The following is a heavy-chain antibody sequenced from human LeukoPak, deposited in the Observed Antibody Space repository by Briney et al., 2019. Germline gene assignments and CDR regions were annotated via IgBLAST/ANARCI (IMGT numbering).Heavy chain of an antibody. D-gene: IGHD6-19*01. V-gene: IGHV3-30*18. CDR2: ISYDGSNK. J-gene: IGHJ4*02. Sequence: GGSLRLSCAASGFTFSSYGMHWVRQAPGKGLEWVAVISYDGSNKYYADSVKGRFTISRDNSKNTLYLQMNSLRAEDTAVYYCAKDQFIAVAGEPDYWGQGTLVTVSS. CDR1: GFTFSSYG. CDR3: AKDQFIAVAGEPDY.